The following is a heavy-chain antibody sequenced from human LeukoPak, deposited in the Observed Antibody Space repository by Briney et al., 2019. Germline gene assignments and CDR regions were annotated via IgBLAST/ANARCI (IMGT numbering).Heavy chain of an antibody. CDR1: VYTFSGYY. D-gene: IGHD5-18*01. V-gene: IGHV1-2*06. J-gene: IGHJ6*04. Sequence: GASVKVFCEASVYTFSGYYMHWVRHAPGQGLEYMGRINSNSGGTNHAHKFQGRITMTRDTSISTAYMELSRLRADDTAVYYCAGGTRGRDTAMVTMDVWGKGTTVTVSS. CDR2: INSNSGGT. CDR3: AGGTRGRDTAMVTMDV.